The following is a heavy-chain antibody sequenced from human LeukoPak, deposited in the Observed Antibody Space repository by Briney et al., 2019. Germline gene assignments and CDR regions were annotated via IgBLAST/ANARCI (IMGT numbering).Heavy chain of an antibody. Sequence: SETLSLTCTVSGGSISSSSYYWGWIRQPPGKGLEWIGSIYYSGSTYYNPSLKSRVTVSVDTSKNQFSLKLSSVTAADTAVYYCARGAAADLPLHWFDPWGQGTLVTVSS. V-gene: IGHV4-39*07. D-gene: IGHD6-13*01. CDR2: IYYSGST. CDR1: GGSISSSSYY. CDR3: ARGAAADLPLHWFDP. J-gene: IGHJ5*02.